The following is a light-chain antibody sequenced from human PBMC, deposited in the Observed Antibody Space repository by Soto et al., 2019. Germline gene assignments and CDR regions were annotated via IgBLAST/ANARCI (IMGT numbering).Light chain of an antibody. J-gene: IGKJ2*01. V-gene: IGKV3-20*01. CDR3: QQYSTLPHT. CDR2: GIS. Sequence: ENVLAQSPGTLSLSPGQRATLSCRASQSVTNSFFAWYQQKPGQSPRLLIYGISSRAAGIPDRFSGSGSGKDFTLTISRLEPEDFVVYYCQQYSTLPHTFGQGTKLEVK. CDR1: QSVTNSF.